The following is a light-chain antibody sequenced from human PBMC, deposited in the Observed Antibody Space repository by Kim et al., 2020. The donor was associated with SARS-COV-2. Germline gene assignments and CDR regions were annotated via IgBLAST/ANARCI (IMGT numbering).Light chain of an antibody. J-gene: IGLJ2*01. Sequence: QSVAISCTGTTSDVGANNYVSWYQQYPGKAPKLILYELTKRPSGVPDRFSGSKSGNTASLTVSGLQAEDEAHYFCSSYAGTNNVRFGGGTKVTVL. CDR3: SSYAGTNNVR. CDR2: ELT. V-gene: IGLV2-8*01. CDR1: TSDVGANNY.